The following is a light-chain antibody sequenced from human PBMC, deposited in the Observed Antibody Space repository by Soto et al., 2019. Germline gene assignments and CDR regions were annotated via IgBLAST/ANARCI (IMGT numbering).Light chain of an antibody. J-gene: IGKJ1*01. CDR1: QSIANF. CDR3: HQSYNSPQT. CDR2: AVS. Sequence: DIQLTQSPSSLSASVGDSVTITCRASQSIANFLNWYQQKPGKAPQVLIYAVSTLQSGVPSRFRGSGFGTDFTLTISSQQPEDFATYFCHQSYNSPQTFGQRTKV. V-gene: IGKV1-39*01.